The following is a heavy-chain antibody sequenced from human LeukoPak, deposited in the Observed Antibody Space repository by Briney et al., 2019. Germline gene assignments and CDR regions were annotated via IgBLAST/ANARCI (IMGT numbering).Heavy chain of an antibody. CDR1: GYTFTGYY. Sequence: ASVQVSCKASGYTFTGYYMHWVRQAPGQGLEWMGWINPKSGGTNYAQKFQGRVTMTRDTSIHTTYMELSRLRSDDTAVYYCAREEYGFDPWGQGTLVTVS. CDR2: INPKSGGT. CDR3: AREEYGFDP. D-gene: IGHD2-2*01. J-gene: IGHJ5*02. V-gene: IGHV1-2*02.